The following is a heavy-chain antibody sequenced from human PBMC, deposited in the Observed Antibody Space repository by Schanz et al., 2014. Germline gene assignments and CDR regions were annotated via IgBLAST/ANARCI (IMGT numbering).Heavy chain of an antibody. CDR3: AKQIHYDILTVARN. D-gene: IGHD3-9*01. CDR1: GFTFSSYA. V-gene: IGHV3-23*01. Sequence: EVQLLESGGGLVQPGGSLRLSCAASGFTFSSYAMSWVRQAPGKGLELVSDLSGSGGSTYYADSVKGRFTISRDNSKNTLYLQMNSLRDEDTAVYYCAKQIHYDILTVARNWGQGTLVTVSS. CDR2: LSGSGGST. J-gene: IGHJ4*02.